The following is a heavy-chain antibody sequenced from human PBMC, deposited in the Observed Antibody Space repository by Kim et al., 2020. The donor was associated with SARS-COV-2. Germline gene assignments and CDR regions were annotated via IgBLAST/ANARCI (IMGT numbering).Heavy chain of an antibody. Sequence: GESLKISCLASGYTFSHYWISWVRQMPGRGLEWLGMIDPSDSFIKYNPSFQGHVSISTDKSISTAYLHWSSLKASDTAIYYCLRTYYFGSGGSYAPVWGQGSVVIVSA. D-gene: IGHD3-10*01. J-gene: IGHJ4*02. CDR3: LRTYYFGSGGSYAPV. CDR2: IDPSDSFI. V-gene: IGHV5-10-1*01. CDR1: GYTFSHYW.